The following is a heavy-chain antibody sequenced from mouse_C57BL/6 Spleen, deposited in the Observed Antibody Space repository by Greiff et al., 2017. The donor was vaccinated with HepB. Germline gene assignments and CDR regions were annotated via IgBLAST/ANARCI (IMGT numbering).Heavy chain of an antibody. D-gene: IGHD2-5*01. CDR3: ARSKRYFDV. CDR2: IDPSDSYT. V-gene: IGHV1-59*01. J-gene: IGHJ1*03. Sequence: VQLQQSGAELVRPGTSVKLSCKASGYTFTSYWMHWVKQRPGQGLEWIGVIDPSDSYTNYNQKFKGKATLTVDTSSSTAYMQLSSLTSEDSAVYYCARSKRYFDVWGTGTTVTVSS. CDR1: GYTFTSYW.